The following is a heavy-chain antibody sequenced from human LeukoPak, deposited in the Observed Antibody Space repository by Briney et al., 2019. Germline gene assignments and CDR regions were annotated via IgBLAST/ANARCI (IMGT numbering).Heavy chain of an antibody. Sequence: GGSLRLSCAASGFTFSTYNMNWVRQAPGKGLEWVSSISTTGSHIYYADSVKGRFTISGDNAKNSLSLQMNSLRAEDTAVYYCAGGGGANISPSNWFDPWGQGTLVTVSS. D-gene: IGHD3-16*01. J-gene: IGHJ5*02. CDR3: AGGGGANISPSNWFDP. CDR1: GFTFSTYN. CDR2: ISTTGSHI. V-gene: IGHV3-21*01.